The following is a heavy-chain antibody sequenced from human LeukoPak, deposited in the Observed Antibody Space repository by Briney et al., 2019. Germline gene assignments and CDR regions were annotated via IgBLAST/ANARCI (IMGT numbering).Heavy chain of an antibody. J-gene: IGHJ1*01. Sequence: PGGSLRLSCAASGFTFSSYSMNWVRQAPGKGLEWVSSISSSSSYIYYADSVKGRFTISRDNAKNSLYLQMNSLRAEDTAVYYCARDFDYGDYVPISEDYQRRGQGTLVSVSS. CDR1: GFTFSSYS. D-gene: IGHD4-17*01. CDR3: ARDFDYGDYVPISEDYQR. V-gene: IGHV3-21*01. CDR2: ISSSSSYI.